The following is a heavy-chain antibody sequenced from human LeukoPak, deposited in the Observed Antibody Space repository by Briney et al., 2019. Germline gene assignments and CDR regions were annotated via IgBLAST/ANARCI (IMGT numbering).Heavy chain of an antibody. V-gene: IGHV1-2*02. CDR2: INPNSGGT. Sequence: ASVKVSCKASGYTFTGYYMHWVRQAPGQGLEWMGWINPNSGGTNYAQKFQGRVTMTRDTSISTAYMELSRPRSDDTAVYYCARDYYDSSGYPRLFDYWGQGTLVTVSS. CDR3: ARDYYDSSGYPRLFDY. D-gene: IGHD3-22*01. J-gene: IGHJ4*02. CDR1: GYTFTGYY.